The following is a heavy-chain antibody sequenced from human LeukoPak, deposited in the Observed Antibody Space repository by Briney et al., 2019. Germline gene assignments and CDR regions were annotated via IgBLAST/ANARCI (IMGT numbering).Heavy chain of an antibody. V-gene: IGHV4-39*07. D-gene: IGHD3-22*01. J-gene: IGHJ6*03. Sequence: SETLSLTCTVSGGSISSSNYYWGWIRQPPGKGLEWIGEINHSGSTNYNSSLKSRVTISVDTSKNQFSLKLSSVTAADTAVYYCARGRYYYDSSGSPRDYYYMDVWGKGTTVTVSS. CDR2: INHSGST. CDR1: GGSISSSNYY. CDR3: ARGRYYYDSSGSPRDYYYMDV.